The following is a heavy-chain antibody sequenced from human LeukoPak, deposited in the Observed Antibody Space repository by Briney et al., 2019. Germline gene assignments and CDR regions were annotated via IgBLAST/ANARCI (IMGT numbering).Heavy chain of an antibody. V-gene: IGHV4-61*01. D-gene: IGHD1-26*01. Sequence: PSETLSLTCTVSGGSVSSGSYYWRWIRQPPGKGLEWIAYMYYSGSTNYNPSLKSRVSISVDTSKNQFSLKLTSVTAADTAVYYCARGGSIVGATPHDTFDIWGQGTMVTVSS. J-gene: IGHJ3*02. CDR1: GGSVSSGSYY. CDR3: ARGGSIVGATPHDTFDI. CDR2: MYYSGST.